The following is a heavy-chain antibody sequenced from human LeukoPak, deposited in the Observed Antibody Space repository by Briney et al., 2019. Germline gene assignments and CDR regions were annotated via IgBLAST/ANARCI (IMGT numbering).Heavy chain of an antibody. CDR2: INPNSGNT. CDR3: ARRRGYSHHPDDWYFDF. D-gene: IGHD5-12*01. V-gene: IGHV1-2*02. J-gene: IGHJ2*01. CDR1: GYTFTGYY. Sequence: GASVKVSCKASGYTFTGYYMHWVRQSPGQGLEWMGWINPNSGNTGSAQKFQGRVTMTRDTAISTAYMELSSLRSEDTAVYYCARRRGYSHHPDDWYFDFWGRGTLVTVSS.